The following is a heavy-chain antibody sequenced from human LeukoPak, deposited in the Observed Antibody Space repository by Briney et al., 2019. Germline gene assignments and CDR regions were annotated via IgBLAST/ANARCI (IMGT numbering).Heavy chain of an antibody. V-gene: IGHV1-2*06. D-gene: IGHD6-13*01. J-gene: IGHJ4*02. CDR3: ARETGYSSSQCGY. CDR2: INPNSGGT. CDR1: GYTFTGYY. Sequence: ASVKVSCKASGYTFTGYYMHWVRQAPGQGLEWIGRINPNSGGTNYAQKFQGRVTMTRDTSISTAYMELSRLRSDDTAVYYCARETGYSSSQCGYWGQGTLVTVSS.